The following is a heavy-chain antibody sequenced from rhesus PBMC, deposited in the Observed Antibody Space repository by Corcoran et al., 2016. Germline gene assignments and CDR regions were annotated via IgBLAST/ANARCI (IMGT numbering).Heavy chain of an antibody. J-gene: IGHJ4*01. CDR3: ACLSGWSPDY. D-gene: IGHD6S26*01. V-gene: IGHV4S14*01. CDR2: IYGSGGSN. CDR1: GGSISGYYY. Sequence: QVQLQESGPGLVRPSETLSLTCAVSGGSISGYYYWSWIRQPPGKGLEVIGSIYGSGGSNYRNPSLKSRVTRAVDTCRNQFSRKLSSVTAADTAVYYCACLSGWSPDYWGQGGLVTVSS.